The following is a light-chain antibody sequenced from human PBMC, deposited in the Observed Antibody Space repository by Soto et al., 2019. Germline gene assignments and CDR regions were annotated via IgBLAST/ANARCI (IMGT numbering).Light chain of an antibody. CDR1: QSVSSNY. V-gene: IGKV3-20*01. CDR2: GAS. Sequence: EIVLTQSPGTLSLSPGDRATLSCRASQSVSSNYLAWYQQKPGQAPRLLIYGASTRATGIPDRFSGSGSGTDFTLTISRLEPEDSAVYYCQQYGSSPTWTFGQGTKVDI. CDR3: QQYGSSPTWT. J-gene: IGKJ1*01.